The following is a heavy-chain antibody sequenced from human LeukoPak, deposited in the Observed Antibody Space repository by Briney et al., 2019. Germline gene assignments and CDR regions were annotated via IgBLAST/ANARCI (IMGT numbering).Heavy chain of an antibody. CDR3: ARGGPFDY. V-gene: IGHV4-34*01. Sequence: KTSETLSLTCAVYGGSFSGYYWSWIRQPPGKGLEWIGEINHSGSTNYNPSLKSRVTISVDTSKNQFSLKLSSVTAADTAVYYCARGGPFDYWGQGTLVTVSS. J-gene: IGHJ4*02. CDR1: GGSFSGYY. CDR2: INHSGST.